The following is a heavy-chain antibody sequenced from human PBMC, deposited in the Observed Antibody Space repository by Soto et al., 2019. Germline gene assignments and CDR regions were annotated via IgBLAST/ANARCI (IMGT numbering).Heavy chain of an antibody. CDR2: IDWDDDK. Sequence: GSGPTLVNPTQTLTLTCTFSGFSLSTSGMCVSWIRQPPGKALEWLARIDWDDDKYYSTSLKTRLTISKDTSKNQVVLTMTNMDPVDTATYYCARTGIVVVPAARDYYYYMDVWGKGTTVT. CDR1: GFSLSTSGMC. J-gene: IGHJ6*03. V-gene: IGHV2-70*11. CDR3: ARTGIVVVPAARDYYYYMDV. D-gene: IGHD2-2*01.